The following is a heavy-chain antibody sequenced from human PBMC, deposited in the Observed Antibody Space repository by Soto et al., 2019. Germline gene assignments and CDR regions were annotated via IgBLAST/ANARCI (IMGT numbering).Heavy chain of an antibody. CDR1: GGSFSGYY. J-gene: IGHJ6*02. Sequence: PSETLSLTCAVYGGSFSGYYWSWIRQPPGKGLEWIGEINHSGSTNYNPSLKSRVTISVDTSKNQFSLKLSSVTAADTAAYYCARVVRGYSYGSTHYYYYGMDVWGQGTTVTVSS. CDR3: ARVVRGYSYGSTHYYYYGMDV. D-gene: IGHD5-18*01. CDR2: INHSGST. V-gene: IGHV4-34*01.